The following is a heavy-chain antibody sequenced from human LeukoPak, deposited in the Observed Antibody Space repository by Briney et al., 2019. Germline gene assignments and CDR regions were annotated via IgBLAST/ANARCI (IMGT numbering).Heavy chain of an antibody. J-gene: IGHJ4*02. V-gene: IGHV3-30-3*01. D-gene: IGHD3-10*01. CDR3: ARAGRSRGGTFDY. CDR2: ISYDGSNK. CDR1: GFTFSSYA. Sequence: GGSLRLSCAASGFTFSSYAMHWVRQAPGKGLEWVAVISYDGSNKYYADSVKGRFTISRDNSKNTLYLQMNSLRAEDTAVYYCARAGRSRGGTFDYWGQGTLVTVSS.